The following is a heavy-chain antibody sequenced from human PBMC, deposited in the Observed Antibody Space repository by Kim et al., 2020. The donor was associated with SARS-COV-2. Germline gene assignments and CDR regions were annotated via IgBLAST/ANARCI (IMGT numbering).Heavy chain of an antibody. CDR2: ISGSGGST. J-gene: IGHJ6*02. V-gene: IGHV3-23*01. CDR3: AKDVRGTYGVYYGMDV. Sequence: GGSLRLSCAASGLTFTSYAMSWVRQAPGKGLEWVSAISGSGGSTYYADSVKGRFTISRDNSKNTLYLQMNSLRAEDTAVYYCAKDVRGTYGVYYGMDVWGQGPTVTVSS. CDR1: GLTFTSYA. D-gene: IGHD1-26*01.